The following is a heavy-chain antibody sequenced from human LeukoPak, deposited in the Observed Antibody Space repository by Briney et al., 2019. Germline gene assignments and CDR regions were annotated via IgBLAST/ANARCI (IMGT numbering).Heavy chain of an antibody. CDR1: GYTFTSYD. D-gene: IGHD4-11*01. J-gene: IGHJ5*02. Sequence: ASVNVSCKASGYTFTSYDINWVRQAAGQGLEWMGWMNPNSGNTGYAQKFQGRVTMTRNTSISTAYMELSSLRSEDTAVYYCARKRTVTRNWFDPWGQGTLVTVSS. CDR2: MNPNSGNT. V-gene: IGHV1-8*01. CDR3: ARKRTVTRNWFDP.